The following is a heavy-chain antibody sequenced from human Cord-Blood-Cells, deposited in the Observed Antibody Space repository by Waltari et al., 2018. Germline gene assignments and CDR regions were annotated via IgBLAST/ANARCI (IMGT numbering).Heavy chain of an antibody. CDR2: IHQSGRN. V-gene: IGHV4-34*01. CDR1: GGSFSGYY. J-gene: IGHJ6*02. D-gene: IGHD6-6*01. Sequence: QVQLQQWGAGLLKPSETLSLTCAVYGGSFSGYYWSWTRQPPGKGLEWIGEIHQSGRNNQHPAPKEPSHNTGKTSKNQFSLKLGSCAAADTALFYCARGVPGYYYYGMDGWGQGTTGTVSS. CDR3: ARGVPGYYYYGMDG.